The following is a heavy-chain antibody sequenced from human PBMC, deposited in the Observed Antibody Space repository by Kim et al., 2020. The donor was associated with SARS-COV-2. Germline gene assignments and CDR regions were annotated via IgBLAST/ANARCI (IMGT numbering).Heavy chain of an antibody. CDR3: ARSITMVPMDV. V-gene: IGHV3-30*01. CDR2: K. Sequence: KSYANSLKGRFTISRDNSKNPLYLRMNSLRAEATAVYYCARSITMVPMDVWGKGTTVTVSS. J-gene: IGHJ6*04. D-gene: IGHD3-10*01.